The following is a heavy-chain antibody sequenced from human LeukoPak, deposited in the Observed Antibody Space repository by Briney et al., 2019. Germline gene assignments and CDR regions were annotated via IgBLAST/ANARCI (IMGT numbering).Heavy chain of an antibody. CDR1: GFAFSSYW. D-gene: IGHD6-19*01. J-gene: IGHJ4*02. CDR2: IKQDGSEK. V-gene: IGHV3-7*01. CDR3: AKAGTQQWLLFVGVY. Sequence: GGSLRLSCAASGFAFSSYWMSWVRQAPGKGLEWVANIKQDGSEKYYVDSVKGRFTISRDNAKNSLYLQMNSLRVEDTAMYYCAKAGTQQWLLFVGVYWGQGALVTVSS.